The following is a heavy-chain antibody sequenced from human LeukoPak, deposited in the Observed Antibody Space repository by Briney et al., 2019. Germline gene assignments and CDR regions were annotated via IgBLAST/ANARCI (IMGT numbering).Heavy chain of an antibody. CDR1: GFTFSAYG. J-gene: IGHJ4*02. Sequence: PGGSLRLSCAASGFTFSAYGMHWVRQAPGKGLEWVAFIWHDGTNTFYADSVKGRFTISRDNSKNTVYLEMNSLRAEDTAVYYCASDGTGTTLVRGVMGNFDYWGQGTLVTVSS. CDR2: IWHDGTNT. V-gene: IGHV3-33*01. D-gene: IGHD3-10*01. CDR3: ASDGTGTTLVRGVMGNFDY.